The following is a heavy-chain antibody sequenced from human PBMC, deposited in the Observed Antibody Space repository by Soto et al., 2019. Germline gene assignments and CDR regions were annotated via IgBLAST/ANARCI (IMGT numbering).Heavy chain of an antibody. D-gene: IGHD3-22*01. J-gene: IGHJ4*02. V-gene: IGHV4-59*01. CDR3: AGIPYYYDSSGPY. CDR1: GGSISSYY. Sequence: ASETLSLTCTVSGGSISSYYWSWIRQPPGKGLEWIGYIYYSGSTNYNPSLKSRVTISVDTSKNQFSLKLSSVTAADTAVYYCAGIPYYYDSSGPYWGQGTLVTVSS. CDR2: IYYSGST.